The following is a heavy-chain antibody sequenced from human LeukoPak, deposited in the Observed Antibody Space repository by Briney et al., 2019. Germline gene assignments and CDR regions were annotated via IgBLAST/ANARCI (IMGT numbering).Heavy chain of an antibody. CDR3: MRHEEEDGYNAKPFDF. CDR2: IYYSGNT. Sequence: SETLSLTCTVSGGSISNSNYYWGWVRQPPGKGLEWIGTIYYSGNTYYTPSLKSRVTISVDTSKNQFSLRLSSVTAADTAVYFCMRHEEEDGYNAKPFDFSRQGTLVTVSS. D-gene: IGHD5-24*01. J-gene: IGHJ4*02. V-gene: IGHV4-39*01. CDR1: GGSISNSNYY.